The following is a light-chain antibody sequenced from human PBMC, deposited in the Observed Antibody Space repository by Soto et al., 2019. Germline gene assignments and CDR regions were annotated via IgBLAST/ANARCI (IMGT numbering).Light chain of an antibody. Sequence: EIVLTQSPGTLSLSPGERATLSCRASPSVGSTYLAWYQQKPGQAPRLLIYGASSRATGIPDRFSGSGSGTDFTLTISRLEPEDFALYYCQQYGSSPLTFGGGTKVEI. CDR1: PSVGSTY. V-gene: IGKV3-20*01. CDR2: GAS. J-gene: IGKJ4*01. CDR3: QQYGSSPLT.